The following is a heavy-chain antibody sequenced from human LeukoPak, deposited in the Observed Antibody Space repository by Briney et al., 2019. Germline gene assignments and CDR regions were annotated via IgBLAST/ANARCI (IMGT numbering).Heavy chain of an antibody. CDR1: GGSISSYY. Sequence: SETLSLTCTVSGGSISSYYWSWIRQPAGKGLEWIGRIYTSGSTNYNPSLKSRVTMSVDTSKNQFSLKLSSVTAADTAVYYCASRIAVAGTPRDYYYGMDVWGQGTTVTVSS. CDR3: ASRIAVAGTPRDYYYGMDV. D-gene: IGHD6-19*01. J-gene: IGHJ6*02. V-gene: IGHV4-4*07. CDR2: IYTSGST.